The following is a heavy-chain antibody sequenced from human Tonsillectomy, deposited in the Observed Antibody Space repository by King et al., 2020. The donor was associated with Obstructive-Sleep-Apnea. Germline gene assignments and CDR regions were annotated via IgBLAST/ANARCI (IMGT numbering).Heavy chain of an antibody. Sequence: VQLVESGGGLVQPGGSLRLSCAASGFTFSSYAMSGVRQAPGKGLELVSAISGSGGSTYYADSVKGRFTISRDNSKNTLYLQMNSLRAVDTAEYYCSKVKAGWDYFDSWGQGTLVTVSS. CDR3: SKVKAGWDYFDS. V-gene: IGHV3-23*04. D-gene: IGHD3-16*01. CDR1: GFTFSSYA. CDR2: ISGSGGST. J-gene: IGHJ4*02.